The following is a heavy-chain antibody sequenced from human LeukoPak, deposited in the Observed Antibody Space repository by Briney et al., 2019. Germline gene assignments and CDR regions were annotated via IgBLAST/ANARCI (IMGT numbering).Heavy chain of an antibody. J-gene: IGHJ4*02. Sequence: GGSLRLSCAASGFTFSDRLLDWVRQALGKGLEWVGRTRNKANSYITEYAASVKGRFTISRDDSKNSLYLQMSSLKTDDTAMYYCASIRGTFGYWGQGTLVTVSS. D-gene: IGHD1-26*01. V-gene: IGHV3-72*01. CDR2: TRNKANSYIT. CDR3: ASIRGTFGY. CDR1: GFTFSDRL.